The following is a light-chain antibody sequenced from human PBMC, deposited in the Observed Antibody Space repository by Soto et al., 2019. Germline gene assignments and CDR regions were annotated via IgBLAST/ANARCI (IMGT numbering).Light chain of an antibody. CDR3: QQYGDSPT. CDR1: QSISSNY. CDR2: DAS. V-gene: IGKV3-20*01. J-gene: IGKJ1*01. Sequence: EIVLTQSPGTLSVSPGERATLSCRASQSISSNYVAWYQQKPGQAPRLLIYDASTRATGIPNRYSGSGSGTDFTLTISRLEPEDFAVFYCQQYGDSPTFGQGTKVDIK.